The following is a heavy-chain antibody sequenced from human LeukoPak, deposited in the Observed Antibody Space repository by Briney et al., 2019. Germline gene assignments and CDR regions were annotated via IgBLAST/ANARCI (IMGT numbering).Heavy chain of an antibody. CDR2: IRYDGSNK. D-gene: IGHD6-19*01. V-gene: IGHV3-30*02. CDR3: AKGIAVAGTRRRAFDI. CDR1: GFTFSSYG. Sequence: GGSLRLSCAASGFTFSSYGMHWVRQAPGKGLEWVAFIRYDGSNKYYADSVKGRFTISRDNSKNTLYLQMNSLRAEDTAVYYCAKGIAVAGTRRRAFDIWGQGTMVTVSS. J-gene: IGHJ3*02.